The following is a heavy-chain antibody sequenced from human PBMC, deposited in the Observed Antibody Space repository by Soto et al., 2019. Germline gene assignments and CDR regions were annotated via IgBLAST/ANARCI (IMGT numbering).Heavy chain of an antibody. J-gene: IGHJ4*02. CDR1: GFTVSSNY. V-gene: IGHV3-21*01. CDR2: ISSSSSYI. Sequence: GGSLRLSCAASGFTVSSNYMSWVRQAPGKGLEWVSSISSSSSYIYYADSVKGRFTISRDNAKNSLYLQMNSLRAEDTAVYYCARDVGPPARNFDYWGQGTLVTVSS. CDR3: ARDVGPPARNFDY.